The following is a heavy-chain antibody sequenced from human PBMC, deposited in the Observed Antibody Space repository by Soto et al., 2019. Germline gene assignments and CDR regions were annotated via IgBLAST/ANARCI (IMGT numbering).Heavy chain of an antibody. Sequence: GGSLRLSCAASGFTVSSKYMSWVRQAPGKGLEWVSVIYSGGSTYYADSVKGRFTISRDNSKNTLYLQMNSLRAEDTAVYYCVAWFGELLVGGYYYGMDVWGQGTTVTVSS. V-gene: IGHV3-53*01. CDR3: VAWFGELLVGGYYYGMDV. J-gene: IGHJ6*02. CDR2: IYSGGST. D-gene: IGHD3-10*01. CDR1: GFTVSSKY.